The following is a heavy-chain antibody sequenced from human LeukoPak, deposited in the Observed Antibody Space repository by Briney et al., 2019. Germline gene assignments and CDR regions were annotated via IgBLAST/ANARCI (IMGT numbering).Heavy chain of an antibody. CDR3: AKQQLAAFDI. Sequence: GGSLRLSYAASGFTFSDYYMSWVRQAPGKGLEWVAFIRYDGSNKYYADSVKGRFTISRDNSKNTLYLQMNSLRAEDTAVYYCAKQQLAAFDIWGQGTMVTVSS. J-gene: IGHJ3*02. D-gene: IGHD6-13*01. V-gene: IGHV3-30*02. CDR2: IRYDGSNK. CDR1: GFTFSDYY.